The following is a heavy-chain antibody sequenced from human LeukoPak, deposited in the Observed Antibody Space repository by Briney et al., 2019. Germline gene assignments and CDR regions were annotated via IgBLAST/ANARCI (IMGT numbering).Heavy chain of an antibody. CDR3: ARGGTGHIDY. D-gene: IGHD1-26*01. V-gene: IGHV4-34*01. CDR2: INHSGST. Sequence: SETLSLTCAVHGGSFSTYYWAWIRQPPGKGLEWIGEINHSGSTNYNPSLKSRFTMSVDTSKSQISLELSSVTAADTAVYYCARGGTGHIDYWGQGALVTVSS. J-gene: IGHJ4*02. CDR1: GGSFSTYY.